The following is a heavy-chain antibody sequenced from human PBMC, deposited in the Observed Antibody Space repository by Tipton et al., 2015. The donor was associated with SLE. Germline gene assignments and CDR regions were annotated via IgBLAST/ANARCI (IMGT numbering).Heavy chain of an antibody. Sequence: PGLVKPSETLSLICTVSGDSISANSYHWGWVRQPPGKGLEWIGNVYYSGSTYYSASLRSRVTISLDTSKNQFSLRLGSVTAADTAVYYCARDSLNWGSYYHGIDVWGQGTTVTVSS. V-gene: IGHV4-39*07. D-gene: IGHD3-16*01. CDR1: GDSISANSYH. J-gene: IGHJ6*02. CDR2: VYYSGST. CDR3: ARDSLNWGSYYHGIDV.